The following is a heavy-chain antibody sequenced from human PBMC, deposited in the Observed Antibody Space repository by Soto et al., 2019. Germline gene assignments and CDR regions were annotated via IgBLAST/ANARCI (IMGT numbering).Heavy chain of an antibody. J-gene: IGHJ6*03. D-gene: IGHD2-2*01. V-gene: IGHV4-31*03. Sequence: LSETLSLTCTVSGGSISSGGYYWSWIRQHPGKGLEWIGYIYYSGSTYYNPSLKSRVTISVDTSKNQFSLKLSSVTAADTAVYYCARAERYCSSTSCQNGWDYYYYYMDVWGKGTTVTVSS. CDR1: GGSISSGGYY. CDR2: IYYSGST. CDR3: ARAERYCSSTSCQNGWDYYYYYMDV.